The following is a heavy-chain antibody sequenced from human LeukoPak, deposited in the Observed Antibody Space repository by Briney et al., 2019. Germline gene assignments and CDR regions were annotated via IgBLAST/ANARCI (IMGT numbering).Heavy chain of an antibody. CDR2: IYHSGIT. Sequence: SETLSLTCTVSGGSISSSDYYWGWIRQPPGKGLEWIGTIYHSGITYYNSSLKSRVTISVDTSKNQFSLNLSSVTAADTAVYYCARQALRLPAAGGWFDPWGQGTLVTVSS. D-gene: IGHD2-2*01. V-gene: IGHV4-39*01. CDR3: ARQALRLPAAGGWFDP. J-gene: IGHJ5*02. CDR1: GGSISSSDYY.